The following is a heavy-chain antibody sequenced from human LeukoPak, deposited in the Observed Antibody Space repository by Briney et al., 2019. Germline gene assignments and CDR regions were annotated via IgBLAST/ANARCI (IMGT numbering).Heavy chain of an antibody. D-gene: IGHD3-16*01. CDR3: ARALSYWFDP. CDR1: GGSISSGGYS. Sequence: SETLSLTCAVPGGSISSGGYSWSWIRQPPGKGLEWIGYIYHSGSTYYNPSLKSRVTISVDRSKNQFSLKLSSVTAADTAVYYCARALSYWFDPWGQGTLVTVSS. CDR2: IYHSGST. V-gene: IGHV4-30-2*01. J-gene: IGHJ5*02.